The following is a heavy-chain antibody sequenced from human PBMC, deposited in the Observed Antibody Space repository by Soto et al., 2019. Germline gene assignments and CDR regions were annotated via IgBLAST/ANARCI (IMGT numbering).Heavy chain of an antibody. V-gene: IGHV3-30*18. CDR2: ISYDGSNK. J-gene: IGHJ6*02. CDR1: GFTFSSYA. CDR3: AKDSLPNYYYGMYV. Sequence: QVQLVESGGGVVQPGRSLRLSCAASGFTFSSYAMHWVRQAPGKGLEWVAVISYDGSNKYYADSVKGRFTISRDNSKNTLYLQMNSLRAEDTAVYYCAKDSLPNYYYGMYVWGQGTTVTVSS.